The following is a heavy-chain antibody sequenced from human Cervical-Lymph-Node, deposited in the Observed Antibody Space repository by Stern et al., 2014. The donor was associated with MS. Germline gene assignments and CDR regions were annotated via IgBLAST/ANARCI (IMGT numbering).Heavy chain of an antibody. D-gene: IGHD3-22*01. V-gene: IGHV4-31*03. CDR1: GGSISSDNYY. Sequence: VQLVESGPGLVKPSQTLSLTCTVSGGSISSDNYYWTWIRQHPGKGLEWIGHLYYSGTTYYNPSLKSRVSLTVDTPQNLFSLRLSSVTAADTAIYYCARDHFTTSLDVWGHGTTVTVS. CDR3: ARDHFTTSLDV. J-gene: IGHJ6*02. CDR2: LYYSGTT.